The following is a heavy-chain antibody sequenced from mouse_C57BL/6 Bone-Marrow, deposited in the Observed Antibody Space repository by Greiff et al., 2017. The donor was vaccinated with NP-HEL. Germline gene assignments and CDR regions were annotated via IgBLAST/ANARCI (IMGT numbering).Heavy chain of an antibody. CDR1: GFTFTDYY. Sequence: EVKVVESGGGLVQPGGSLSLSCAASGFTFTDYYMSWVRQPPGKALEWLGFIRNKANGYTPEYRASVKGRFTISSDNSQSILYLQMNALRAEDSATYYCARSIYYDYADDPFYAMDYWGQGTSVTVSA. D-gene: IGHD2-4*01. CDR2: IRNKANGYTP. V-gene: IGHV7-3*01. CDR3: ARSIYYDYADDPFYAMDY. J-gene: IGHJ4*01.